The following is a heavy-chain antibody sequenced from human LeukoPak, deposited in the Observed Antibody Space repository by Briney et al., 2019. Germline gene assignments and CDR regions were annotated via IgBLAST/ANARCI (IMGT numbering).Heavy chain of an antibody. CDR2: ISGISNTI. D-gene: IGHD6-19*01. J-gene: IGHJ4*02. CDR3: AKVPLRSGWKVFDY. Sequence: PGGSLRLSCAASGFSFSSYSMNWVRQAPGKGLEWVSYISGISNTIYYADSVKGRFTISRDNAKNTLYLQMNSLRAEDTAVYYCAKVPLRSGWKVFDYWGQGTLVTVSS. V-gene: IGHV3-48*01. CDR1: GFSFSSYS.